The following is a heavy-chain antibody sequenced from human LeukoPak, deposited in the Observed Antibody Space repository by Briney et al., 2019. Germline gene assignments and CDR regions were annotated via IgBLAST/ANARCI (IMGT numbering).Heavy chain of an antibody. CDR2: IYYSGST. CDR3: ASGHDYGY. D-gene: IGHD4-17*01. J-gene: IGHJ4*02. V-gene: IGHV4-39*07. CDR1: GGSISSSSYY. Sequence: PSETLSLTCTASGGSISSSSYYWGWIRQPPGKGLEWIASIYYSGSTYYNPSLKSRVTISMDTSKNQFSLKLTSVTAADTAVYYCASGHDYGYWGQGTLVSVSS.